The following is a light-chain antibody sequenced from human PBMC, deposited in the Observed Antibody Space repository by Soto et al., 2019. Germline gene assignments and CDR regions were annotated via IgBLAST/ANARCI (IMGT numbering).Light chain of an antibody. J-gene: IGLJ2*01. CDR1: SSNVGAGYD. CDR2: GNS. CDR3: HSYDSSLSVV. Sequence: QSVLTQPPSVSGAPGQRVTISCTGSSSNVGAGYDVHWYQQLPGKAPKLLIYGNSKRPSGVPDPFSGSKSGTSASLAITGLQAEDVAVYYGHSYDSSLSVVFGGGTKVTVL. V-gene: IGLV1-40*01.